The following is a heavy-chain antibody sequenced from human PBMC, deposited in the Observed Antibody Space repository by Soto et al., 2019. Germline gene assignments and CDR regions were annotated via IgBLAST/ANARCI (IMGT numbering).Heavy chain of an antibody. CDR1: GGSISSYY. V-gene: IGHV4-59*01. D-gene: IGHD3-3*01. CDR2: IYYSGST. Sequence: PSETLSLTCAVSGGSISSYYWSWIRQPPGKGLEWIGYIYYSGSTNYNPSLKSRVTISVDTSKNQFSLKLSSVTAADTAVYYCARDARLRFYQCAAPEYLRHPLDCWGQGTTVTVSS. J-gene: IGHJ6*02. CDR3: ARDARLRFYQCAAPEYLRHPLDC.